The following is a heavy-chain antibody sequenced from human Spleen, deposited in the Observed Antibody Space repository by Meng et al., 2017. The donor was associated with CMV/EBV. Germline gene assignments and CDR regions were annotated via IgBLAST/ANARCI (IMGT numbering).Heavy chain of an antibody. V-gene: IGHV1-18*01. D-gene: IGHD1-7*01. Sequence: ASVKVSCKASGYSITTYSITWVRQAPGQGLEWMGWSSPYNGNTEYAQKFQGRVTMTTDTATSTAYMEVRSLTSDDTAMYYCARGSWNYDFWGRGTLVTVSS. J-gene: IGHJ4*02. CDR2: SSPYNGNT. CDR1: GYSITTYS. CDR3: ARGSWNYDF.